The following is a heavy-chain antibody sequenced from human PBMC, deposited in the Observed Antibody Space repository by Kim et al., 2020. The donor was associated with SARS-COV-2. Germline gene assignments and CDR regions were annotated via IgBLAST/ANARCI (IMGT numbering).Heavy chain of an antibody. CDR3: AREVVVTATVIAFDI. D-gene: IGHD2-21*02. CDR2: IYYSGST. J-gene: IGHJ3*02. V-gene: IGHV4-39*07. Sequence: SETLSLTYTVSGGSISSSSYYWGWIRQPPGKGLEWIGSIYYSGSTYYNPSLKSRVTISVDTSKNQFSLKLSSVTAADTAVYYCAREVVVTATVIAFDIWGQGTMVTVSS. CDR1: GGSISSSSYY.